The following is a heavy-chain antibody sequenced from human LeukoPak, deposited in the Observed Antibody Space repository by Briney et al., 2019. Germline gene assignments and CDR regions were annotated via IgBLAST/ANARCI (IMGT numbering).Heavy chain of an antibody. V-gene: IGHV4-39*01. CDR3: ARRGGSGRAFDY. J-gene: IGHJ4*02. CDR2: IYYTGST. D-gene: IGHD1-26*01. CDR1: GASISGGTYY. Sequence: SETLSLTCSVSGASISGGTYYWGWIRQPPGKGLEWIGSIYYTGSTYDNPSLKSRVTISVDTSKNRFSLKLSSVTAADTAVYYCARRGGSGRAFDYWGQGTLVTVSS.